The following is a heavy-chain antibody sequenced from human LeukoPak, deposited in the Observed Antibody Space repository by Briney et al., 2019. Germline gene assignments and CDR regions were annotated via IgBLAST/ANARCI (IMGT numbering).Heavy chain of an antibody. CDR1: GYTFTSYG. Sequence: ASVKVSCKASGYTFTSYGISWVRQAPGQGLEWMGWISAYNGNTNYAQKLQGRVTMTTDTSTSTAYMELRSLRSDDTAVYYCARDVGLAVAGTRRDNDAFDIWGQGTMVTVSS. CDR2: ISAYNGNT. D-gene: IGHD6-19*01. V-gene: IGHV1-18*01. J-gene: IGHJ3*02. CDR3: ARDVGLAVAGTRRDNDAFDI.